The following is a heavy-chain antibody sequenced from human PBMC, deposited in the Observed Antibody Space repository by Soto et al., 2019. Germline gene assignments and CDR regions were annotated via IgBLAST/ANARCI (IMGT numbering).Heavy chain of an antibody. CDR3: ARELREWSTPYGMDV. Sequence: QVQLVESGGGVVQPGGSLRLSCAASGFTFSSFGLHWVRQAPAKGLEWVAVIWYDGSNKYYADSVKGRFTISRDNSKNTLYLQMNSLRAEDTAVYYCARELREWSTPYGMDVWGQGTTVTVSS. CDR1: GFTFSSFG. V-gene: IGHV3-33*01. CDR2: IWYDGSNK. D-gene: IGHD3-3*01. J-gene: IGHJ6*02.